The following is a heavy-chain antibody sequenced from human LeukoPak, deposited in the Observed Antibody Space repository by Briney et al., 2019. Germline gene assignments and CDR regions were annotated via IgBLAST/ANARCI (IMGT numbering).Heavy chain of an antibody. CDR1: GFTVSSTY. CDR2: IYSSGST. V-gene: IGHV3-53*01. Sequence: PGGSLRLSCAASGFTVSSTYMSWVRHAPGQGLEWVSLIYSSGSTFYADSVQGRFTVSRDNSKNTLYLQMNSLRAEDTAMYYCARDSSSFPNYFDFWGQGTLVTVSS. D-gene: IGHD3-3*02. J-gene: IGHJ4*02. CDR3: ARDSSSFPNYFDF.